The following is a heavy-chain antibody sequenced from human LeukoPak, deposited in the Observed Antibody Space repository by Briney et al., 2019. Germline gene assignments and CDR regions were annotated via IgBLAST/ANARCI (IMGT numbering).Heavy chain of an antibody. J-gene: IGHJ4*02. Sequence: KPSETLSLTCAVYGGSFSGYYWSWIRQPPGEGLEWIGEINHSGSTNYNPSLKSRVTISVDTSKNQFSLKLSSVTAADTAVYYCARVGSQQLVHWGQGTLVTVSS. CDR3: ARVGSQQLVH. CDR1: GGSFSGYY. CDR2: INHSGST. V-gene: IGHV4-34*01. D-gene: IGHD6-13*01.